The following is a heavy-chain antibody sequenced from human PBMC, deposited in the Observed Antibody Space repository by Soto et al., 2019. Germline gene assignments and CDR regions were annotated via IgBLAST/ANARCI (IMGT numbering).Heavy chain of an antibody. J-gene: IGHJ5*02. CDR2: INPSGGAT. D-gene: IGHD3-3*01. V-gene: IGHV1-46*03. CDR3: ALWLGRISTADFWSGPLDR. CDR1: GYTFTTYC. Sequence: ASVKVSCKASGYTFTTYCIHWLRQAPGQGLEWVGIINPSGGATSYAQKIQGRVTMTSDTSTSTAYMELSGLTSEDTAAHYCALWLGRISTADFWSGPLDRWGQGTPVTVSS.